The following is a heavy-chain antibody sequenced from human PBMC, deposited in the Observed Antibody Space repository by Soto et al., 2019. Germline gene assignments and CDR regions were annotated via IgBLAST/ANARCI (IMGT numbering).Heavy chain of an antibody. D-gene: IGHD3-9*01. CDR1: GFTFSSCA. CDR3: ATAPSPRYDILTGYHLY. CDR2: ISGSGGST. J-gene: IGHJ4*02. Sequence: HPGGSLRLSCAASGFTFSSCAMSWVRQAPGKGLEWVSAISGSGGSTYYADSVKGRFTISRDNSKNTLSLQMNSLRAGDPAVYYSATAPSPRYDILTGYHLYWAPGTLVTVST. V-gene: IGHV3-23*01.